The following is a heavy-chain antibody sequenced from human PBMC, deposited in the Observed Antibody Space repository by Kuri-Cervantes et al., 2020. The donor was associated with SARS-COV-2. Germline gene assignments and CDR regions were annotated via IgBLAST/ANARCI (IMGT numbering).Heavy chain of an antibody. V-gene: IGHV4-30-2*01. Sequence: SETLSLTCTVSGGSISSGGYYWSWIRQPLGKGLEWIGYIYHSGSTYYNPSLKSRATISVDRSKNQFSLKLSSVTAADTAVYYCVRVVQWRLLSDDYYYMDVWGKGTTVTVSS. CDR2: IYHSGST. D-gene: IGHD6-25*01. CDR1: GGSISSGGYY. CDR3: VRVVQWRLLSDDYYYMDV. J-gene: IGHJ6*03.